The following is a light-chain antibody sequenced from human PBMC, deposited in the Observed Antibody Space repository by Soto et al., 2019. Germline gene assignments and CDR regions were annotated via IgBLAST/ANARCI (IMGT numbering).Light chain of an antibody. J-gene: IGLJ1*01. CDR3: CSYAGSSALYV. CDR2: EGS. Sequence: QSALTQPASVSGSPGQSVTISCTGTSSDVGSYNLVSWYQQHPGKAPKLMIYEGSNRPSGVSNRFSGSKSGNTASLTISGPQAEDEADYYCCSYAGSSALYVFGTGTKVTVL. CDR1: SSDVGSYNL. V-gene: IGLV2-23*01.